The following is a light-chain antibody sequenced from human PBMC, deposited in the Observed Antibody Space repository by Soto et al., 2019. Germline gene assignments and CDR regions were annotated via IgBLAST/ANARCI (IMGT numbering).Light chain of an antibody. CDR1: SSDVGSYNY. V-gene: IGLV2-14*01. J-gene: IGLJ3*02. CDR3: SSSTSISTRV. Sequence: QSALTQPASVSGSPGQSITISCTGTSSDVGSYNYVSWYQQHPGKAPKLMIYEVSNRPSGVSNRFSGSKPGNTASLTISVIQAEDEANYYCSSSTSISTRVFGGGTPLTVL. CDR2: EVS.